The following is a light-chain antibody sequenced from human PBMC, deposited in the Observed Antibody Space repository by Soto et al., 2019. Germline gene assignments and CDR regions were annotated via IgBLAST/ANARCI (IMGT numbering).Light chain of an antibody. CDR1: QSVGNN. Sequence: ENVLTQSPATLSLSPGERATLSCRASQSVGNNLAWYQQKPGQAPGLLIYEASTRATGIPARFGGSGSGTGFTLTISSLEPEDFAVYYCQQRNFWPPTFGPGTKVDIK. CDR2: EAS. CDR3: QQRNFWPPT. V-gene: IGKV3-11*01. J-gene: IGKJ1*01.